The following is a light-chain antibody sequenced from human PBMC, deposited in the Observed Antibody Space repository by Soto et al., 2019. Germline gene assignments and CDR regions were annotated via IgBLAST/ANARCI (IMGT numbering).Light chain of an antibody. CDR3: QHYVTSLAT. CDR2: APS. V-gene: IGKV3-20*01. Sequence: ELVLTQYPGTLFLSAAERATPCCGGSQSVTSNYLAWYQQKPGQAPRLLIFAPSISVAGIPDRFIGSGSGTDFTHTISRLEPEDFAMYYCQHYVTSLATVGQGTKVDIK. CDR1: QSVTSNY. J-gene: IGKJ1*01.